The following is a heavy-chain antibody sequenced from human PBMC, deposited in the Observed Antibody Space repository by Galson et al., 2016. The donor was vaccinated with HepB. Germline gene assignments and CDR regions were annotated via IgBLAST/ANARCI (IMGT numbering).Heavy chain of an antibody. J-gene: IGHJ6*02. V-gene: IGHV3-7*01. Sequence: SLRLSCAGSGFTFSNYWMSWVREAPGKGMEWVANIKQNGRTTNYGASVKGRFNITRDNPKKSLYLQLYSRSAEDTALYYCARVAYEDEGLDVWGLGTMVTVSS. CDR3: ARVAYEDEGLDV. D-gene: IGHD3-22*01. CDR1: GFTFSNYW. CDR2: IKQNGRTT.